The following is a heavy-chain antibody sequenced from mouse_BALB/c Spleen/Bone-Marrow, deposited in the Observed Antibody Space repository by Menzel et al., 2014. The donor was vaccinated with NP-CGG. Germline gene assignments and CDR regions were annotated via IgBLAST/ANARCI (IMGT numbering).Heavy chain of an antibody. V-gene: IGHV4-1*02. J-gene: IGHJ1*01. CDR3: ARLNYYGNLFV. D-gene: IGHD1-1*01. CDR1: GFDFSRYW. CDR2: INPDSSTI. Sequence: EVMLVESGGGLVQPGGSLKLSCAASGFDFSRYWMSWVRQAPGKGLEWIGKINPDSSTINYTPSLKDKFIISRDNAKNTLYLQMSKVRSEDTALYYCARLNYYGNLFVWGAGTTVTVSS.